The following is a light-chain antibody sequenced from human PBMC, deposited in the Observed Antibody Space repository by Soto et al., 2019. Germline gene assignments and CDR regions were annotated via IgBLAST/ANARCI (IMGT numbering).Light chain of an antibody. CDR1: SSNIGSHT. CDR2: SNN. J-gene: IGLJ3*02. CDR3: EAWEDSLNGWV. V-gene: IGLV1-44*01. Sequence: QSVLTQPPSTSGTPGQRVTISCSGSSSNIGSHTVNWYQHLPGTAPKLLIYSNNQRPSGVPDRFSGSKSGTSASLAVSGLQSEEDADYYCEAWEDSLNGWVFGGGTKLTVL.